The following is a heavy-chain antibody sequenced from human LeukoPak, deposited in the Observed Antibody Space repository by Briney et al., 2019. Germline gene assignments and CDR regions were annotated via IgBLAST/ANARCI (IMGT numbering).Heavy chain of an antibody. Sequence: GGSLRLSCVASGFTLSDYCMTWIRQAPGKGLEWVSTISAGGGSTYYADSVKGRFTISRDNSRNTLYLQINSLRAEDTAVYYCAKSESTRHPLDYWGQGTLVTVSP. J-gene: IGHJ4*02. D-gene: IGHD5/OR15-5a*01. V-gene: IGHV3-23*01. CDR3: AKSESTRHPLDY. CDR2: ISAGGGST. CDR1: GFTLSDYC.